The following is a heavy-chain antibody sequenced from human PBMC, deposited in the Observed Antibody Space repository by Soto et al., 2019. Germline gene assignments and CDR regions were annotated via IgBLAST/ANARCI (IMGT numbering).Heavy chain of an antibody. Sequence: QVQLVQSGAEVKKPGASVKVSCKASGYTFTSYGISWVRQAPGQGLEWMGWISAYNGNTNYAQKLQGRVTMTTDTSTSIAYMELRSLRSDDTAVYYCAREDGGWSTYYGMDVWGQGTTVTVSS. CDR1: GYTFTSYG. J-gene: IGHJ6*02. CDR3: AREDGGWSTYYGMDV. CDR2: ISAYNGNT. D-gene: IGHD6-19*01. V-gene: IGHV1-18*01.